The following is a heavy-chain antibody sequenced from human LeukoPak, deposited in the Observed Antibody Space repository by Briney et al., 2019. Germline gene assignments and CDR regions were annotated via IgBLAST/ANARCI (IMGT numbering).Heavy chain of an antibody. V-gene: IGHV3-30*04. CDR1: GFTFSSYV. D-gene: IGHD3-22*01. J-gene: IGHJ4*02. CDR2: ISYDGSNE. CDR3: ARGLHFRVYDSSDYYPY. Sequence: GRSLRLSCAASGFTFSSYVMHWVRQAPGKGLEWVAIISYDGSNEYYADSVKGRFTISRDNAKNSLYLQMNSLRAEDTAVYYCARGLHFRVYDSSDYYPYWGQGTLVTVSS.